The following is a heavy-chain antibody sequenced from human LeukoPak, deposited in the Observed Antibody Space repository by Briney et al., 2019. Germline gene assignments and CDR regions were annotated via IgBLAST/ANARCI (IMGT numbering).Heavy chain of an antibody. Sequence: GGSLRLSCAASGFTFSSYEMNWVRQAPGKGLEWVSYISSSGSTIYYADSVKGRFTISRDNAKNLLYLHMNSLRAEDTAVYYCARDRFEAYGDTELGYWGQGTLVTVSS. CDR3: ARDRFEAYGDTELGY. J-gene: IGHJ4*02. D-gene: IGHD4-17*01. V-gene: IGHV3-48*03. CDR1: GFTFSSYE. CDR2: ISSSGSTI.